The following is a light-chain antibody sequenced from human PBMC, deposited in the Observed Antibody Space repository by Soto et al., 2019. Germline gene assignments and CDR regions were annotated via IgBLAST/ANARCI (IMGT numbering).Light chain of an antibody. CDR2: DAS. V-gene: IGKV1-5*01. CDR3: LPFNSYPYT. J-gene: IGKJ2*01. Sequence: DIQMTQSPSTVSASVGDAVTITCRASQSISTWLAWYQQKPGKAPNLLIYDASTLESGGPSGFSGSGSGTEFTFPLSSLQPDDSANYYLLPFNSYPYTFGQGTKLEIK. CDR1: QSISTW.